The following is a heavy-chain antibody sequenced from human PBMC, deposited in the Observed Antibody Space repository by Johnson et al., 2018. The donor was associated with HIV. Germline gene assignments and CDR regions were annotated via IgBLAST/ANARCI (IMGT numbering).Heavy chain of an antibody. Sequence: QVQLVESGGGLVKPGGSLRLSCAASGFTFSDYYMSWIRQAPGKGLEWVSYIICSGSTIYYADSVKGRFTISRDNSKNTLYLQMNSLRAEDTAVYYCAKDVELHGAFDIWGQGTMVTVSS. J-gene: IGHJ3*02. D-gene: IGHD1-26*01. CDR1: GFTFSDYY. V-gene: IGHV3-11*04. CDR2: IICSGSTI. CDR3: AKDVELHGAFDI.